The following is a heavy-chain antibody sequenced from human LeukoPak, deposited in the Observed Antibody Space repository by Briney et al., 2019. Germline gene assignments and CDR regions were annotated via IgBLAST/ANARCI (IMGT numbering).Heavy chain of an antibody. D-gene: IGHD3-22*01. CDR2: ISAYNGNT. CDR1: GYTFTSYG. J-gene: IGHJ4*02. V-gene: IGHV1-18*01. Sequence: ASVKVSCKASGYTFTSYGISGVRQAPGQGLEWMGWISAYNGNTNYAQKLQGRVTMTTDTSTSTAYVELRSLRSDDTAVYYCAGYDSGAYYLFDYWGQGTLVTVSS. CDR3: AGYDSGAYYLFDY.